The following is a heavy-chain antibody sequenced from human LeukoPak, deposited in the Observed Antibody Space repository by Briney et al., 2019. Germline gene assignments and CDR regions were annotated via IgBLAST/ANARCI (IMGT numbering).Heavy chain of an antibody. CDR3: ARSPMVRGLIGMDV. CDR1: GGTFSSYA. V-gene: IGHV1-69*04. Sequence: SLKVSSKASGGTFSSYAIYWVRQAPGQGLEWMGRIIPMLGIAKYEQKFQGKVTITADKSTRTAYMELSSLRSEDTALYYCARSPMVRGLIGMDVWGQGTTVTVSS. CDR2: IIPMLGIA. D-gene: IGHD3-10*01. J-gene: IGHJ6*02.